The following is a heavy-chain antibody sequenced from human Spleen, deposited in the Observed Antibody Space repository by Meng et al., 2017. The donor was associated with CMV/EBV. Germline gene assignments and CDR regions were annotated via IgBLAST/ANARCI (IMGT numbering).Heavy chain of an antibody. Sequence: SETLSLTCTVSGGSISSYYWSWIRQPPGKGLEWIGYIYYSGSTNYNPSLKSRVTISVDTSKNQFSLKLSSVTAADTAVYYCARESYSSAWYSQTRYFNYWGQGTLVTVSS. J-gene: IGHJ4*02. CDR2: IYYSGST. V-gene: IGHV4-59*01. CDR3: ARESYSSAWYSQTRYFNY. D-gene: IGHD6-19*01. CDR1: GGSISSYY.